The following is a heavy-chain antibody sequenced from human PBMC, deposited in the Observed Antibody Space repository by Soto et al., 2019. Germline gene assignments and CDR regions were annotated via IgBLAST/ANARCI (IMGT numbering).Heavy chain of an antibody. J-gene: IGHJ4*02. Sequence: SETQSLTCTVSGGSIRSYYWSWIRQPPGKGLEWIGYIYYSGSTNYNPSLKSRVTISVDTSKNQFSLKLSSVTAADTAVYYCARLVRYCTNGVCYNGYEYYFDYWGQGTLVPVSS. CDR3: ARLVRYCTNGVCYNGYEYYFDY. V-gene: IGHV4-59*01. CDR1: GGSIRSYY. D-gene: IGHD2-8*01. CDR2: IYYSGST.